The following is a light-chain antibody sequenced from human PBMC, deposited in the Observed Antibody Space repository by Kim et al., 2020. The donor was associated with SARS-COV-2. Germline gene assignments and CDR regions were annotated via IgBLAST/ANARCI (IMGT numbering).Light chain of an antibody. J-gene: IGKJ1*01. CDR1: QDIANS. Sequence: ASIGDRVTLTCRASQDIANSLAWYQQKPGKVPQVLIYAASTLQSGVPSSFSGSGSGTEFTLTIGSLQTEDVATYYCQKYNSAPWTFGPGTKVDIK. CDR3: QKYNSAPWT. V-gene: IGKV1-27*01. CDR2: AAS.